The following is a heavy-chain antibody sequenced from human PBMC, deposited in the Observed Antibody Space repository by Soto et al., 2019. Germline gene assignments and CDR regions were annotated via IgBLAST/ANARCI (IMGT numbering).Heavy chain of an antibody. D-gene: IGHD3-3*01. CDR2: ISGSGGST. CDR1: GFTFSSYA. CDR3: AKDGRRLLRFLEWPYYYYGMDV. V-gene: IGHV3-23*01. Sequence: AGGSLRLSCAASGFTFSSYAMSWVRQAPGKGLEWVSAISGSGGSTYCADSVKGRFTISGDNSKNTLYLQMNSLRAEDTAVYYCAKDGRRLLRFLEWPYYYYGMDVWGQGTTVTVSS. J-gene: IGHJ6*02.